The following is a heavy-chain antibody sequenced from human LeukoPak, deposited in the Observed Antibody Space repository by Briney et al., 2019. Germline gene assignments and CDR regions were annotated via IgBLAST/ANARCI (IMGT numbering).Heavy chain of an antibody. CDR2: IYACDSDT. Sequence: AESLKISCKASGYSYSSYGIGGLRQMPVKGVEWMGIIYACDSDTRYSPSFQGQVTISADKSISTAYLQWSSLKASDTAMYYCERRGGGSYSLSFDYWGQGTLVTVSS. CDR3: ERRGGGSYSLSFDY. J-gene: IGHJ4*02. V-gene: IGHV5-51*01. D-gene: IGHD1-26*01. CDR1: GYSYSSYG.